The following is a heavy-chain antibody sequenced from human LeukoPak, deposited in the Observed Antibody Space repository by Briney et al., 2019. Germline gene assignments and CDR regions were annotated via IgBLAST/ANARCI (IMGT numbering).Heavy chain of an antibody. CDR2: IKQDGSEI. Sequence: PGGSLRLSCSASGFTFGSYWMNWVRQAPGKGPEWVANIKQDGSEINYVDSVKGRFIISRDNAKNSLYLQMNSLRVDDTAVYYCAGGSGWITGDWGHGTLVTVPS. V-gene: IGHV3-7*03. CDR1: GFTFGSYW. CDR3: AGGSGWITGD. D-gene: IGHD1-14*01. J-gene: IGHJ4*01.